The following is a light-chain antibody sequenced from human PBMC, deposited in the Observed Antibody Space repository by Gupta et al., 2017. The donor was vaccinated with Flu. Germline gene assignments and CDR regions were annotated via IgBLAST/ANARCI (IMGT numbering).Light chain of an antibody. J-gene: IGLJ1*01. V-gene: IGLV2-14*01. CDR2: EVS. CDR1: SSDVGGYNY. Sequence: QSALTQPASVSGSPGQSITISCTGTSSDVGGYNYVSWYQQHPGKAPKLMIYEVSNRPSGVSSRFSGSKSGNTASLTISGHQAEDEADYYCSSDTSTTTYVFGTGTKVTVL. CDR3: SSDTSTTTYV.